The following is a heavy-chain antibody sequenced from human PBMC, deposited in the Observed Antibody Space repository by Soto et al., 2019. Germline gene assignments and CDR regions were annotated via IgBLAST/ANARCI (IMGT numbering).Heavy chain of an antibody. CDR2: IYYSGST. CDR1: GGSISSGGYY. Sequence: QVQLQESGPGLVKPSQTLSLTCTVSGGSISSGGYYWSWIRQHPGKGLEWIGYIYYSGSTYYNPSLKSRVTMSVDTSKNQFSLKLSSVTAADTAVYYCAREGVGYCSSTSCYADYFDYWGQGTLVTVSS. D-gene: IGHD2-2*01. J-gene: IGHJ4*02. CDR3: AREGVGYCSSTSCYADYFDY. V-gene: IGHV4-31*03.